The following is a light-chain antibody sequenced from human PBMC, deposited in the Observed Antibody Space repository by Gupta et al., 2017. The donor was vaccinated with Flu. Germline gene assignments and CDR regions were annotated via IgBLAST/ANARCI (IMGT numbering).Light chain of an antibody. CDR2: GAS. CDR3: QQYGSSPPWT. CDR1: QTSSSSY. Sequence: TLSLSPGEGATLACRASQTSSSSYLAWYQQKPGQAPRLLIYGASSRATGVPDRFSGSGSGTDFTLTISRLEPGDFAVYYCQQYGSSPPWTFGQGTKVEIK. J-gene: IGKJ1*01. V-gene: IGKV3-20*01.